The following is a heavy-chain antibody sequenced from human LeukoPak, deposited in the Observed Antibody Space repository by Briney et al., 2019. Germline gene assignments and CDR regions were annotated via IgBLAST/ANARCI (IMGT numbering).Heavy chain of an antibody. J-gene: IGHJ4*02. V-gene: IGHV4-61*02. CDR3: ARASYSYDINGWVPFDY. Sequence: ASETLSLTCTVSGNSISSGDNYWSWIRQPAGKGLEWIGRIYTSGSTNYNPSLKGRVTISGDTSKNQFSLRLNSVTAADTAVYYCARASYSYDINGWVPFDYWGQGTLVTVSS. CDR2: IYTSGST. D-gene: IGHD3-22*01. CDR1: GNSISSGDNY.